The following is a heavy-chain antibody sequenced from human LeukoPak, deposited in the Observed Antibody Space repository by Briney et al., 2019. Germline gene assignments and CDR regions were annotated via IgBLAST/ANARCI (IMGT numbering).Heavy chain of an antibody. CDR3: ARRLYSGYDYVPLI. V-gene: IGHV1-69*04. Sequence: ASVKVSCKASGGTFSSYAIRWVRQAPGQGLEWMGRIIPILGIANYAQKFQGRVTITADKSTSTAYMELSSLRSEDTAVYYCARRLYSGYDYVPLIWGQGTLVTVSS. J-gene: IGHJ4*02. D-gene: IGHD5-12*01. CDR2: IIPILGIA. CDR1: GGTFSSYA.